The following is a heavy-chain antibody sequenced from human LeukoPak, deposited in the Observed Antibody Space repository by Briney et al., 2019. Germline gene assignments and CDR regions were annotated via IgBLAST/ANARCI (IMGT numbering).Heavy chain of an antibody. CDR3: AKDELLWFGELTENMDV. CDR1: GFTFSSYA. CDR2: ISGSGGST. V-gene: IGHV3-23*01. Sequence: GGSLRLSCAASGFTFSSYAMSWVRQAPGKGLEWVSAISGSGGSTYYADSVKGRFTISRDNSKNTLYLQMNSLRAEDTAVYYCAKDELLWFGELTENMDVWGKGTTVTVSS. D-gene: IGHD3-10*01. J-gene: IGHJ6*03.